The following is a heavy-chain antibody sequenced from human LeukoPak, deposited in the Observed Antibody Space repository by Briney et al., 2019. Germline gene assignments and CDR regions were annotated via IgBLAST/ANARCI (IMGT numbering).Heavy chain of an antibody. CDR3: ARGEQQSDY. CDR1: GFTFSSYA. Sequence: PGGSLRLSCAASGFTFSSYAMHWVRQAPGKGLEWVAVISYDGSNKYYADSVKGRFTISRDNSKNTLYLQMNSLRAEDTAVYYCARGEQQSDYWGQGTLVTVSS. J-gene: IGHJ4*02. V-gene: IGHV3-30-3*01. D-gene: IGHD1/OR15-1a*01. CDR2: ISYDGSNK.